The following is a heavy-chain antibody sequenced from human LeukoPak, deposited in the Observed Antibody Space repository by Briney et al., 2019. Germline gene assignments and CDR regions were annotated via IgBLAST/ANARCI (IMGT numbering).Heavy chain of an antibody. V-gene: IGHV3-23*01. CDR3: EKDGSYGDFDF. J-gene: IGHJ4*02. Sequence: GGSLRLSCAASGFTFSSYAMGWVRQAPGKGLEWVSGITGSDDNTYYADSVKGRFTISRDKSKNMLLLQMNSLTAEDTAIYYCEKDGSYGDFDFWGQGTLVTVSP. CDR1: GFTFSSYA. D-gene: IGHD4-17*01. CDR2: ITGSDDNT.